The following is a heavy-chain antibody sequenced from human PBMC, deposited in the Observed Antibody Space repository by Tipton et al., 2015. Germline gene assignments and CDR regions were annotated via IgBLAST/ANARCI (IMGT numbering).Heavy chain of an antibody. CDR2: IYYIGST. J-gene: IGHJ3*02. CDR3: ARTGYCSGGSCYFDAFDI. CDR1: GGSISSYY. V-gene: IGHV4-59*07. D-gene: IGHD2-15*01. Sequence: TLSLTCTVSGGSISSYYWSWIRQPPGKGLEWIGYIYYIGSTNYNPSLKSRVTISVDTSKDQFSLKLSSVTAADTAGYYCARTGYCSGGSCYFDAFDIWGRGTMVTVSS.